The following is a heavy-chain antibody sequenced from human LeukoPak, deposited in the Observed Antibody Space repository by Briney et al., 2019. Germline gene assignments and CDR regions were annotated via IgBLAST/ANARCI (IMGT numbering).Heavy chain of an antibody. CDR2: IYPSDSDT. CDR1: DYRFATYW. Sequence: GESLKISCQGSDYRFATYWIAWLRQMPGKGLEWMGIIYPSDSDTRYSPSFQGQVTISADKSIKAAYLQWSSLKASDTAMYYCATPLQGIVGATGSDYWGQGTLVTVSS. V-gene: IGHV5-51*01. D-gene: IGHD1-26*01. CDR3: ATPLQGIVGATGSDY. J-gene: IGHJ4*02.